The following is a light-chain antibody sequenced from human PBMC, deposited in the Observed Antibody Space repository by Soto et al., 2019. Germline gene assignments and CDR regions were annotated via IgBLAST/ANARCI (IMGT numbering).Light chain of an antibody. CDR1: QGIRNG. V-gene: IGKV1-17*01. CDR3: LQHNSYPHT. CDR2: AAS. J-gene: IGKJ4*01. Sequence: DIQMTQSPSSLSASVGDRFTITCRASQGIRNGLGWYQQKPGKAPKRLIYAASSLQSGVPSRFSGSGSGTEFTLTISSLQPEDFATYYCLQHNSYPHTFGGGTKVDIK.